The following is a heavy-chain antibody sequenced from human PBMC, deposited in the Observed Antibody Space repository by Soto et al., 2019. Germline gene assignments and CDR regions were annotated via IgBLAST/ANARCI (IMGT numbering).Heavy chain of an antibody. V-gene: IGHV1-3*05. CDR3: ARGWLIAAAGTDYYGMDV. Sequence: QVQLVQSGAEEKKPGASVKVSCKASGYTFTSYAMHWVRQAPGQRLEWMGWINAGNGNTKYSQKFQGRVTITRDTSASTAYMELSSLRSEDTAVYYCARGWLIAAAGTDYYGMDVWGQGTTVTVSS. CDR1: GYTFTSYA. J-gene: IGHJ6*02. D-gene: IGHD6-13*01. CDR2: INAGNGNT.